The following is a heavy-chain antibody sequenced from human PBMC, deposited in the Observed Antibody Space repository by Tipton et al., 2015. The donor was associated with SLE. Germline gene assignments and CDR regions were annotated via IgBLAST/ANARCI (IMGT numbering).Heavy chain of an antibody. Sequence: LSLTCTVSGGSISSHYWSWIRQPPGKGLEWIGYIYYSGSTNYNPSLKSRVTISVDTSKNQFSLKLSSVTAADTAVYYCASRGRRRHGMDVWGQGTTVTVSS. CDR1: GGSISSHY. D-gene: IGHD3-10*01. J-gene: IGHJ6*02. V-gene: IGHV4-59*11. CDR2: IYYSGST. CDR3: ASRGRRRHGMDV.